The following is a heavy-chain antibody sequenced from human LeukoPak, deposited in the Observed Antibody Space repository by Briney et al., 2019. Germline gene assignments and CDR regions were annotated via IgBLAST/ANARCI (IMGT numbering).Heavy chain of an antibody. D-gene: IGHD6-13*01. V-gene: IGHV3-23*01. CDR2: ISGSGGST. J-gene: IGHJ4*02. Sequence: GGSLRLSCAASGFTFNSYAMSWVRQAPGKGLEWVSAISGSGGSTYYADSVKGRFTISRDNSKNTLYLQMNSLRAEDTAVYYCAKSNPGSSWGSIDYWGQGTLVTVSS. CDR1: GFTFNSYA. CDR3: AKSNPGSSWGSIDY.